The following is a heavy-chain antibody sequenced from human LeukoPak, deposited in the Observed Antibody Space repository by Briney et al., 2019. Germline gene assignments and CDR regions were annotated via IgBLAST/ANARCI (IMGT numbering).Heavy chain of an antibody. CDR3: ARDRIAAAGRSYYYYGMDV. J-gene: IGHJ6*02. CDR2: INHSGST. D-gene: IGHD6-13*01. Sequence: PSETLSLTCAVYGGSFGGYYWSWIRQPPGKGLEWIGEINHSGSTNYNPSLKSRVTISVDTSKNQFSLKLSSVTAADTAVYYCARDRIAAAGRSYYYYGMDVWGQGTTVTVSS. CDR1: GGSFGGYY. V-gene: IGHV4-34*01.